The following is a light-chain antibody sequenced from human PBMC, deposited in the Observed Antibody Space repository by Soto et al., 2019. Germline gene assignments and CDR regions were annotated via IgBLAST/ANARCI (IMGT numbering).Light chain of an antibody. CDR3: SSYAGSNNYV. Sequence: QYALTQPPSASGSPGQSVTISCTGTSSDVGGYNYVSWYQQHPSKAPKLMIYEVSKRPSGVPDRFSGSKSGNTASLTVSGLQAEDEADYYCSSYAGSNNYVFGTGTKVTVL. V-gene: IGLV2-8*01. CDR1: SSDVGGYNY. J-gene: IGLJ1*01. CDR2: EVS.